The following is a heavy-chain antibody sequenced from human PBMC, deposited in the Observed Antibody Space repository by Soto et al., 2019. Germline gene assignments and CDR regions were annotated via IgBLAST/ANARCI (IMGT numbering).Heavy chain of an antibody. Sequence: QVQLVQSGAEVKKPGASVKVSCKASGYTFTSYGISWVRHAPGQGLEWMGLISAYNGNTNYAPKRKGRVTMTTDTSTSTRYMELRSLRSDDTAVYYCARVSVNTATSAPEDIWGQGTTVTVSS. CDR1: GYTFTSYG. CDR3: ARVSVNTATSAPEDI. CDR2: ISAYNGNT. J-gene: IGHJ6*02. D-gene: IGHD5-18*01. V-gene: IGHV1-18*01.